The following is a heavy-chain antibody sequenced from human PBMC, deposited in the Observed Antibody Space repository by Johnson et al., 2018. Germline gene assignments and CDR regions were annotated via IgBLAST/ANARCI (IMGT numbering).Heavy chain of an antibody. CDR2: IKQAGSEK. Sequence: EVQLVESGGGLVQPGGSXRLSCAASGFTFSSYWMSWVRQAPGKGLEWVANIKQAGSEKYYVDSVKGRFTISRDNDQNSLYLQMNSLRAEDTAVYYCSREFCGYSYGYYYYYGMDVWGQVPTVTVSS. D-gene: IGHD5-18*01. J-gene: IGHJ6*02. V-gene: IGHV3-7*01. CDR1: GFTFSSYW. CDR3: SREFCGYSYGYYYYYGMDV.